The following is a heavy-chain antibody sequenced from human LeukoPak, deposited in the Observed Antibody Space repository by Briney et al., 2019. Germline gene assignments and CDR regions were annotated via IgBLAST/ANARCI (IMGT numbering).Heavy chain of an antibody. V-gene: IGHV3-30-3*01. Sequence: GGSLRLSCAASGFTFSSYAMHWVRQAPGKGLEWVAVISYDGSNKYYADSVKGRFTISRDNSKNTLYLQMNSLRAEDTAVYYCAKVGKVGASDYWGQGTLVTVSS. J-gene: IGHJ4*02. CDR3: AKVGKVGASDY. CDR1: GFTFSSYA. CDR2: ISYDGSNK. D-gene: IGHD1-26*01.